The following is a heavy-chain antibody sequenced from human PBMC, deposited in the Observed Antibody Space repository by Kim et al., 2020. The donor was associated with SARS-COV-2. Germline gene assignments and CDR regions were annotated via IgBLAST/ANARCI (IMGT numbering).Heavy chain of an antibody. V-gene: IGHV3-33*01. CDR1: GFTFSSYG. CDR3: ARGWPDYDFWSGSLMGGMDV. D-gene: IGHD3-3*01. Sequence: GGSLRLSCAASGFTFSSYGMHWVRQAPGKGLEWVAVIWYDGSNKYYADSVKGRFTISRDNSKNTLYLQMNSLRAEDTAVYYCARGWPDYDFWSGSLMGGMDVWGQGTTVTVSS. CDR2: IWYDGSNK. J-gene: IGHJ6*02.